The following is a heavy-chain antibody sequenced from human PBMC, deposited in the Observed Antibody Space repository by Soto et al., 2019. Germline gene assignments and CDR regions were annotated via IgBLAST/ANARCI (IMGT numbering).Heavy chain of an antibody. Sequence: QITLKESGPTLVKPTQTLTLTCTFSGFSLSTSGVGVGWIRQPPGKALEWLALIYWDDDKRDSPSLKSRLTIPNETTKNPIVTTTTNIEHLETSRSSYAQRSKLVGFVEVLYQFDYWAQGTLDIVSA. V-gene: IGHV2-5*02. CDR2: IYWDDDK. CDR1: GFSLSTSGVG. CDR3: AQRSKLVGFVEVLYQFDY. J-gene: IGHJ4*02. D-gene: IGHD3-10*01.